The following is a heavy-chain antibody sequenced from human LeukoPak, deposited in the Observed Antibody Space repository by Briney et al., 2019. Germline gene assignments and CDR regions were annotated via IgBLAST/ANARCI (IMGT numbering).Heavy chain of an antibody. Sequence: ASVKVSCKTSGYTFTGYYMHWVRQAPGQGLEWMGRMNPNSGDTNYAQKFQGRVTMTRDTSINTAYMELRSLRSDDTAVYYCARFVPGVDYWGQGTLVTVSS. CDR3: ARFVPGVDY. J-gene: IGHJ4*02. V-gene: IGHV1-2*06. CDR2: MNPNSGDT. CDR1: GYTFTGYY. D-gene: IGHD1-14*01.